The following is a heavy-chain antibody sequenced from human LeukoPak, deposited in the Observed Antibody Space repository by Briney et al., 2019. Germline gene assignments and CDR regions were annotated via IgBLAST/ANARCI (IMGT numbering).Heavy chain of an antibody. CDR1: GGSISSGGYS. CDR3: ARQLYYYGSGTGWFDP. Sequence: SETLSLTCADSGGSISSGGYSWSWIRQPPGKGLEWIGYIYHSGSTYYNPSLKSRVTISVDRSKNQFSLKLSSVTAADTAVYYCARQLYYYGSGTGWFDPWGQGTLVTVSS. D-gene: IGHD3-10*01. V-gene: IGHV4-30-2*01. J-gene: IGHJ5*02. CDR2: IYHSGST.